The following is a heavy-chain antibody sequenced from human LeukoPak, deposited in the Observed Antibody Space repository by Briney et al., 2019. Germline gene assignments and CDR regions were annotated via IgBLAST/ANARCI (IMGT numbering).Heavy chain of an antibody. Sequence: GGSLRLSCAASGFTFSSYSMNWVRQAPGKGLEWVSYISSSSSTIYYADSVKGRFTISRDNAKNSLYLQMNSLRAEDTAVYYCARDRPNPYYDIVDAFDIWGQGTMVTVSS. CDR3: ARDRPNPYYDIVDAFDI. J-gene: IGHJ3*02. D-gene: IGHD3-9*01. CDR2: ISSSSSTI. CDR1: GFTFSSYS. V-gene: IGHV3-48*01.